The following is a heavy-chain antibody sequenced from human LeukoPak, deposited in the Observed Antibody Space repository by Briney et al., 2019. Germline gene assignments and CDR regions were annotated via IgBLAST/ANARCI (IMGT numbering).Heavy chain of an antibody. V-gene: IGHV3-48*02. Sequence: GGSLRLSCVASGFTFSSNSMNWVRQAPGKGLEWVSYISNTGGIIYYADSVKGRFTISRDNAKNSLYLQMNSLRDEDTAVYYCARGPRGGERLYPLPQYKAHQYYYYGMDVWGQGTTVTVSS. J-gene: IGHJ6*02. CDR1: GFTFSSNS. CDR3: ARGPRGGERLYPLPQYKAHQYYYYGMDV. D-gene: IGHD2-2*02. CDR2: ISNTGGII.